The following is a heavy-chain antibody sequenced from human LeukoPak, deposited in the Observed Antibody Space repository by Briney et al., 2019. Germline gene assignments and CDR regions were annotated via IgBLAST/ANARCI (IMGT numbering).Heavy chain of an antibody. CDR2: IYPDDSDI. D-gene: IGHD3-22*01. CDR3: ARSRDSSGFYYLI. J-gene: IGHJ4*02. CDR1: GYSFTNYW. Sequence: GESLKISCKGSGYSFTNYWIAWVRQMPGKGLEWMGIIYPDDSDIKFSPSFQGQVTISADKSITTAYLQWSSLKASDTAMYYCARSRDSSGFYYLIWGQGTLATVSS. V-gene: IGHV5-51*01.